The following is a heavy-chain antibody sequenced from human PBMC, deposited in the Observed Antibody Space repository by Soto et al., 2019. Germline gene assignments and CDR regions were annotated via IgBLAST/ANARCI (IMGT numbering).Heavy chain of an antibody. V-gene: IGHV3-30*18. CDR1: GFTFSSYG. D-gene: IGHD3-9*01. CDR2: ISYDGSNK. CDR3: AKAGGYYDILTGYHYYYGMDV. Sequence: PGGSLRLSCAASGFTFSSYGMHWVRQAPGKGLEWVAVISYDGSNKYYADSVKGRFTISRDNSKNTLYLQMNSLRAEGTAVYYCAKAGGYYDILTGYHYYYGMDVWGQGTTVTVSS. J-gene: IGHJ6*02.